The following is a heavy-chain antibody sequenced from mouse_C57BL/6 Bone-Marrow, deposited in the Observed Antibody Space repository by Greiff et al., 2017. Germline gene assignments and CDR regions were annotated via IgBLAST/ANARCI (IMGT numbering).Heavy chain of an antibody. CDR3: TPITTVDAMDY. V-gene: IGHV14-4*01. J-gene: IGHJ4*01. CDR2: IDPENGDT. D-gene: IGHD1-1*01. Sequence: EVKVVESGAELVRPGASVKLSCTASGFNIKDDYMHWVKQRPEQGLEWIGWIDPENGDTEYASKFQGKATITADTSSNTAYLQLSSLTSEDTAVYYCTPITTVDAMDYWGQGTSVTVSS. CDR1: GFNIKDDY.